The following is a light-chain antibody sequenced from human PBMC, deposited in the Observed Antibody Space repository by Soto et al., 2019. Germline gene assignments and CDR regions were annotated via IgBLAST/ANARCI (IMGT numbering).Light chain of an antibody. CDR1: SSDVGGYDY. Sequence: ALTQPPSASGSPGQSVTISCTGTSSDVGGYDYVSWYQQHPGQAPKIKMYAVTIRTSGVSDRFSGPKYGNTASLTVSGLQIEDQAVYYCSAESGGNPAYVVGTRTKLTVL. V-gene: IGLV2-8*01. J-gene: IGLJ1*01. CDR3: SAESGGNPAYV. CDR2: AVT.